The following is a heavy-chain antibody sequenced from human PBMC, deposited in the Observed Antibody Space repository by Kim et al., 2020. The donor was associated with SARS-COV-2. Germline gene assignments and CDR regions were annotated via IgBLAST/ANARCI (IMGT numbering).Heavy chain of an antibody. CDR3: ARPPGDGYNYGEGPRWGPAEYFQH. V-gene: IGHV5-51*01. CDR1: GYSFTSYW. CDR2: IYPGDSDT. Sequence: GESLKISCKGSGYSFTSYWIGWVRQMPGKGLEWMGIIYPGDSDTRYSPSFQGQVTISADKSISTAYLQWSSLKASDTAMYYCARPPGDGYNYGEGPRWGPAEYFQHWGQGTLVTVSS. J-gene: IGHJ1*01. D-gene: IGHD5-12*01.